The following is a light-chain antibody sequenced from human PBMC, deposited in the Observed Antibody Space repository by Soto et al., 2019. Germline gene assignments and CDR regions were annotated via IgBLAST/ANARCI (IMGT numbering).Light chain of an antibody. V-gene: IGKV1-9*01. CDR1: QVISTS. J-gene: IGKJ1*01. CDR3: QEYNHYWT. Sequence: DIQLTQSPSFLSPSLGESVTITCRASQVISTSLAWYQVKPGKAPKLLIYAASTLESGVPSRFSASGSGTEFTLTISSLHPDDFATYYCQEYNHYWTFGQGTKVDIK. CDR2: AAS.